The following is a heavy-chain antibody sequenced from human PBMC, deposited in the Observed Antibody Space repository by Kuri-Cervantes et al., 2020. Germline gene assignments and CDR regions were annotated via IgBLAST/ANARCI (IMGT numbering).Heavy chain of an antibody. D-gene: IGHD6-19*01. V-gene: IGHV1-2*04. Sequence: ASVKVSCKASGYTFTGYYMHWVRQAPGQGLEWMGWINPNSGGTNYAQKFQGWVTMTRDTSISTAYMELSRLRSDDTAVYYCARSSPVGGGQQWLWVYGMDVWGQGTTVTVSS. CDR1: GYTFTGYY. CDR2: INPNSGGT. CDR3: ARSSPVGGGQQWLWVYGMDV. J-gene: IGHJ6*02.